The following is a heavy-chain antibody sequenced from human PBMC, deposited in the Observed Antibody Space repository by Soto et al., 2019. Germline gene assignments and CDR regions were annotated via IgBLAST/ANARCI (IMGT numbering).Heavy chain of an antibody. D-gene: IGHD6-6*01. CDR2: INHSGST. CDR1: GGSFSGYY. J-gene: IGHJ5*02. Sequence: QVQLQQWGAGLLKPSETLSLTCAVYGGSFSGYYWSWIRQPPGKGLEWIGEINHSGSTNYNPSLKSRVTISVDTSKHQFSLKLSSVTAADTAVYYCARMVLEPGQLTPKQHNNWFDPWGQGTLVTVSS. CDR3: ARMVLEPGQLTPKQHNNWFDP. V-gene: IGHV4-34*01.